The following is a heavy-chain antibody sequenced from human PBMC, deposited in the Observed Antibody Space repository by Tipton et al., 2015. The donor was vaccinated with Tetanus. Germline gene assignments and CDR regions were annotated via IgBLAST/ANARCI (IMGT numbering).Heavy chain of an antibody. CDR3: ARDVYAFWSGYYNL. CDR2: IKEDGSET. D-gene: IGHD3-3*01. CDR1: GFSFSTFW. Sequence: SLRLSCEGSGFSFSTFWMTWVRQAPGKGLEWVATIKEDGSETYYVDSVKGRFTISRDNANNLVSLQLNSLRVEDSGVYFRARDVYAFWSGYYNLWGQGTLVTVSS. J-gene: IGHJ4*02. V-gene: IGHV3-7*01.